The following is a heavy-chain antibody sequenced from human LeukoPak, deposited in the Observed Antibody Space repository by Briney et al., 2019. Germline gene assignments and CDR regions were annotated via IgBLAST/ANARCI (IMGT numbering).Heavy chain of an antibody. CDR3: ATYTTVGARYIDY. J-gene: IGHJ4*02. D-gene: IGHD1-26*01. CDR2: IYPADSDT. Sequence: GESLKISCKGSGYRFTNYSIGWVRQMHGKGLEWMGIIYPADSDTRYSPSFQGQVTISADKSISTAYLQWSSVKASDTAMYYCATYTTVGARYIDYWGQGTLVTVFS. V-gene: IGHV5-51*01. CDR1: GYRFTNYS.